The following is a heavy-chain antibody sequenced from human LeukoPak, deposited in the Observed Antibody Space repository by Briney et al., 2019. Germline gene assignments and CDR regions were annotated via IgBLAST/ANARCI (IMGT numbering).Heavy chain of an antibody. CDR2: IYHSGST. J-gene: IGHJ1*01. CDR3: ARIIRLNYYDSSGYYPKPGYFQH. CDR1: GYSISSGYY. D-gene: IGHD3-22*01. V-gene: IGHV4-38-2*01. Sequence: PSETLSLTCAVSGYSISSGYYWGWIRQPPGKGLEWIGSIYHSGSTYYNPSLKSRVTISVDTSKNQFSLKLSSVTAADTAVYYCARIIRLNYYDSSGYYPKPGYFQHWGQGTLVTVSS.